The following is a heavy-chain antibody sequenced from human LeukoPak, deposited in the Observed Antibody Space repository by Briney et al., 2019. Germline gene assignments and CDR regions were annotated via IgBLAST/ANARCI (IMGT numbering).Heavy chain of an antibody. D-gene: IGHD3-10*01. CDR1: GGSFSGYY. CDR2: INHSGST. CDR3: ARASYYYGSGSYSMWSDP. J-gene: IGHJ5*02. V-gene: IGHV4-34*01. Sequence: SETLSLTCAVYGGSFSGYYWSWIRQPPGKGLEWIGEINHSGSTNYNPSLKSRVTISVDTSKNQFSLKLSSVTAADTAVYYCARASYYYGSGSYSMWSDPWGQGTLVTVSS.